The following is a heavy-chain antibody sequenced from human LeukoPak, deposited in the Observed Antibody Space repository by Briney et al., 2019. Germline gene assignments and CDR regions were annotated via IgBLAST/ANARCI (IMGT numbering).Heavy chain of an antibody. CDR3: AREVIDTAMAPSFDY. V-gene: IGHV4-38-2*02. CDR2: IYHSGST. CDR1: GGSISSYY. D-gene: IGHD5-18*01. Sequence: SETLSLTCTVTGGSISSYYWSWIRQPPGKGLEWIGSIYHSGSTYYNPSLKSRVTISVDTSKNQFSLKLSSVTAADTAVYYCAREVIDTAMAPSFDYWGQGTLVTVSS. J-gene: IGHJ4*02.